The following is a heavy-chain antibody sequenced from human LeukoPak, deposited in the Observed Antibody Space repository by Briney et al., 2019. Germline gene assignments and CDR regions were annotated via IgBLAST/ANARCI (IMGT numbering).Heavy chain of an antibody. CDR2: ISSSSSYI. V-gene: IGHV3-21*01. Sequence: GGSLRLSCAASGFTFSSYSMNWVRQAPGKGLEWVSSISSSSSYIYYADSVKGRFTISRDNAKNSLYLQMNSLRAEDTAVYYCAREGFIAAAGTLPYYYYMDVWGKGTTVTVSS. D-gene: IGHD6-13*01. J-gene: IGHJ6*03. CDR1: GFTFSSYS. CDR3: AREGFIAAAGTLPYYYYMDV.